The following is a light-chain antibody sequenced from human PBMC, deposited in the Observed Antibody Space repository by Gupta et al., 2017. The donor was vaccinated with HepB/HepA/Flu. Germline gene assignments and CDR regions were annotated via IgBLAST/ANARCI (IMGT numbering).Light chain of an antibody. CDR3: CSDAGSSTWV. Sequence: QSALTQPASVSGSPGQSITISCTGTSSDVGSYNLVSWYHQHPGKAPKLMIYEVSKRPAGVSTRFSGSKSGNTASLTISGLQAEDEADYYCCSDAGSSTWVFGGGTKLTVL. V-gene: IGLV2-23*02. J-gene: IGLJ3*02. CDR2: EVS. CDR1: SSDVGSYNL.